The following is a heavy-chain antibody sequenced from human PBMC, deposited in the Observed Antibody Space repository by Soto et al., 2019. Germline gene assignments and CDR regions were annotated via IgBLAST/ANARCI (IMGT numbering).Heavy chain of an antibody. CDR2: INHSGST. CDR1: GGSFSGYY. Sequence: SETLSLTCAVYGGSFSGYYWSWIRQPPGKGLEWIGEINHSGSTNYNPSLKSRVTISVDTSKNQFSLKLSSVTAADTAVYYCARVRGLLAAAAHYYYYYMDVWGKGTTVTVSS. CDR3: ARVRGLLAAAAHYYYYYMDV. J-gene: IGHJ6*03. V-gene: IGHV4-34*01. D-gene: IGHD6-13*01.